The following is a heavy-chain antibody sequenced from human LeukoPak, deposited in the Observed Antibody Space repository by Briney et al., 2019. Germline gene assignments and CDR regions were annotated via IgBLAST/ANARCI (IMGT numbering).Heavy chain of an antibody. D-gene: IGHD2-2*02. CDR3: ARGAAIGY. CDR1: GFSFSSYA. Sequence: PGGSLRLSCATSGFSFSSYAMSWVRQAPGKGLEWVANIKQDGSEKYYVDSVKGRFTISRDNAKNSLYLQMNSLRAEDTAVYYCARGAAIGYWGQGTLVTVSS. J-gene: IGHJ4*02. V-gene: IGHV3-7*01. CDR2: IKQDGSEK.